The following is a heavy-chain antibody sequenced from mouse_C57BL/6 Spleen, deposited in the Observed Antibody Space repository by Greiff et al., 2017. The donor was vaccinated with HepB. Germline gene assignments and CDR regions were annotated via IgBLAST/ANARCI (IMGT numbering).Heavy chain of an antibody. CDR2: IYPRSGNT. D-gene: IGHD2-5*01. J-gene: IGHJ4*01. CDR3: ARVRAYYSNFYAMDY. CDR1: GYTFTSYG. Sequence: QVQLQQSGAELARPGASVKLSCKASGYTFTSYGISWVKQRTGQGLEWIGEIYPRSGNTYYNEKFKGKATLTADKSPSTAYMELRSLTSEDSAVYFCARVRAYYSNFYAMDYWGQGTSVTVSS. V-gene: IGHV1-81*01.